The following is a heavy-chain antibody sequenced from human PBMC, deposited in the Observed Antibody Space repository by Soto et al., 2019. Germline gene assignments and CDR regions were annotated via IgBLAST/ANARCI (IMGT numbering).Heavy chain of an antibody. Sequence: QVQLQESGPGLVKPSGTLSLTCAVSGGSISSSNWWSWVRQPPGKGLEWIGEIYHSGSTNYNPSHKSRVTISVDKSKNQFSLKLSSVTAADTAVYYCARGNIVVVPAAIKNWFDPWGQGTLVTVSS. CDR3: ARGNIVVVPAAIKNWFDP. D-gene: IGHD2-2*02. CDR2: IYHSGST. J-gene: IGHJ5*02. CDR1: GGSISSSNW. V-gene: IGHV4-4*02.